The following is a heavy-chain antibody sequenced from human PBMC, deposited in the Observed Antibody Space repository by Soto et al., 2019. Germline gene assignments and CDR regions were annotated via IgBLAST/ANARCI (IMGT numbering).Heavy chain of an antibody. CDR2: INHSGST. D-gene: IGHD3-9*01. V-gene: IGHV4-34*01. Sequence: PSETLSLTCAVYGGSFGGYYWSWIRQPPRKGLEWIGEINHSGSTKYNPSLKSRVTISVDTSKNQISLKMRSVTAADTAVYYCARGLDDKDYYYYYGMDVWSQGTTVTVSS. CDR1: GGSFGGYY. CDR3: ARGLDDKDYYYYYGMDV. J-gene: IGHJ6*02.